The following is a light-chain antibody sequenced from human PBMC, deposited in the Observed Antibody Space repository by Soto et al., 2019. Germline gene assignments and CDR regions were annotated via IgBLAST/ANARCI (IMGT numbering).Light chain of an antibody. J-gene: IGKJ4*01. V-gene: IGKV3-15*01. CDR3: QQYNSLPLT. CDR2: GAS. Sequence: EIVMTQSPATLSVSPGERATLSCRASQSVSSKFAWYQQTPGQAPRLLIYGASTRATGIPARFSGSGSGTEFTLTITSLQSEDFAVYYCQQYNSLPLTFGGGTKVEIK. CDR1: QSVSSK.